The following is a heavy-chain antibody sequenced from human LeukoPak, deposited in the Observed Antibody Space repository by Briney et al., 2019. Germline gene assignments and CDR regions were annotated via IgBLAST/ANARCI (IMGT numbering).Heavy chain of an antibody. CDR2: INPSGGST. CDR3: AAGDTAMADTDDAFDI. Sequence: ASVKVSCKASGYTFTSYYMHWVRQAPGQGLEWMGIINPSGGSTSYAQKFQGRVTMTRDTSTSTVYMELSSLRSEDTAVYYCAAGDTAMADTDDAFDIWGQGTMVTVSS. V-gene: IGHV1-46*01. D-gene: IGHD5-18*01. J-gene: IGHJ3*02. CDR1: GYTFTSYY.